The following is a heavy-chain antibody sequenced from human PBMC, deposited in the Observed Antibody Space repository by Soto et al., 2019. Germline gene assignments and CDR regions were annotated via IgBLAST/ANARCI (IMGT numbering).Heavy chain of an antibody. D-gene: IGHD3-10*01. CDR2: ISGSGGST. J-gene: IGHJ5*02. Sequence: GGSLRLSCAASGFTFSSYAMIWVRQAPGKGLEWVSAISGSGGSTYYADSVKGRFTISRDNSKNTLYLQMNSLRAEDTAVYYCAKDHKVRGVIQPTLYNWFDPWGQGTLVTVSS. CDR3: AKDHKVRGVIQPTLYNWFDP. V-gene: IGHV3-23*01. CDR1: GFTFSSYA.